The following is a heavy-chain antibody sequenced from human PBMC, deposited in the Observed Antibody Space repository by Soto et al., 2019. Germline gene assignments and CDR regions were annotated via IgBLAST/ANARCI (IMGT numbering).Heavy chain of an antibody. CDR1: GGSISSRSYY. CDR2: IYYSGST. D-gene: IGHD5-12*01. Sequence: QLQLQESGPGLVKPSETLSLTCTVSGGSISSRSYYWGWIRQPPGKGLEWIGSIYYSGSTYYTPSLKSRVTISADTSKNQFSLKLSSVTAADTAVYYCARALGKYSGYDIYFDYWGQGTLVTVSS. V-gene: IGHV4-39*01. J-gene: IGHJ4*02. CDR3: ARALGKYSGYDIYFDY.